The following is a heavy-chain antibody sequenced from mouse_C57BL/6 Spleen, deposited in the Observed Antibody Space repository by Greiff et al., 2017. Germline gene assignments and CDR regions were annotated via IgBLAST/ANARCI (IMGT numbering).Heavy chain of an antibody. CDR3: ARTPIYYEDYFDY. CDR1: GYTFTSYW. D-gene: IGHD2-4*01. J-gene: IGHJ2*01. V-gene: IGHV1-64*01. CDR2: IHPNSGST. Sequence: QVQLQQPGAELVKPGASVKLSCKASGYTFTSYWMHWVKQRPGQGLEWIGMIHPNSGSTNYNEKFKSKATLTVDTSSSTAYMQLSSLTSEDSAVYYCARTPIYYEDYFDYWGQGTTLTVAS.